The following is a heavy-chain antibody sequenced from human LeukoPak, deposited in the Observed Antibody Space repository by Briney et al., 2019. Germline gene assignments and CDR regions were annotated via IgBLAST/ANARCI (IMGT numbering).Heavy chain of an antibody. CDR3: ARGGRLKVRELVPFDY. Sequence: SETLSLTCTVSGGSISSRPYYWGWVRQPPGKGLEWIGTISYSGTTYYNPSLRSRVTISLDTSKNQFSLKLSSVTAADTAVYYCARGGRLKVRELVPFDYWGQGTLVTVSS. CDR1: GGSISSRPYY. D-gene: IGHD3-10*01. J-gene: IGHJ4*02. CDR2: ISYSGTT. V-gene: IGHV4-39*07.